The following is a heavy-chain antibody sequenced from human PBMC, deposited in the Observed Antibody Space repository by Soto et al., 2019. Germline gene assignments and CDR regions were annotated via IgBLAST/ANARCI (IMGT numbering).Heavy chain of an antibody. J-gene: IGHJ4*02. Sequence: SETLSLTCTVSGGSITSGVYYWNWVRQAPGKGLEWIGYFFRSGTTYYNPSLQSRVLISGDTSKNQFSLKLSSVTAADTAVYYCAMEGDYGERFDYWGQGTLVTVSS. CDR1: GGSITSGVYY. CDR3: AMEGDYGERFDY. CDR2: FFRSGTT. D-gene: IGHD4-17*01. V-gene: IGHV4-30-4*01.